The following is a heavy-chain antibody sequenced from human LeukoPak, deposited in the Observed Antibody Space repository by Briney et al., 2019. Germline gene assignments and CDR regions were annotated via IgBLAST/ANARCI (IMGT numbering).Heavy chain of an antibody. D-gene: IGHD6-13*01. CDR1: GGSISSSSYY. CDR3: ARDPAIAAAGY. V-gene: IGHV4-39*07. J-gene: IGHJ4*02. CDR2: IYYSGST. Sequence: SETLFLTCTVSGGSISSSSYYWGWIRQPPGKGLEWIGSIYYSGSTYYNPSLKSRVTISVDASKNQFSLKLSSVTAADTAVYYCARDPAIAAAGYWGQGTLVTVSS.